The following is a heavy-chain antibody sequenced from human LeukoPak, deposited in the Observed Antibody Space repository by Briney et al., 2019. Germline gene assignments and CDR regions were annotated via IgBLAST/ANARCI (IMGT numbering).Heavy chain of an antibody. CDR3: ARLGYNSGPGDF. V-gene: IGHV4-4*07. Sequence: SETLSLTCTVSGASICDYFWSWIRQSAGKGLEWIGRIYISGSTDYNPSLKSRVTMTIDTSKNQFSLKLSSVTAADTAVYYCARLGYNSGPGDFWGQGTLVTVSS. D-gene: IGHD6-19*01. CDR1: GASICDYF. J-gene: IGHJ4*02. CDR2: IYISGST.